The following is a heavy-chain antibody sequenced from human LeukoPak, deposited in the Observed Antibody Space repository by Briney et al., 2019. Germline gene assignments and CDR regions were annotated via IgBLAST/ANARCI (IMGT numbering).Heavy chain of an antibody. CDR3: ARAMVTPYYFDY. J-gene: IGHJ4*02. D-gene: IGHD4-23*01. Sequence: SETLSLTCTVSGGSISSGDYYWSWIRQPPGKGLEWIGYIYYSGSTYYNPSLKSRVTISVDTSKNQFSLKLSSVTAADTAVYYCARAMVTPYYFDYWGQGTLVTVSS. CDR1: GGSISSGDYY. V-gene: IGHV4-30-4*01. CDR2: IYYSGST.